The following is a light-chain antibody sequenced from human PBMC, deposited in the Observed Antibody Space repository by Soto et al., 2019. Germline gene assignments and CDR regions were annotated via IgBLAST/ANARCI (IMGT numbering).Light chain of an antibody. V-gene: IGLV2-14*01. CDR1: SSDVGNYNY. CDR3: SSYISSSSHV. CDR2: EVS. J-gene: IGLJ1*01. Sequence: QSALTQPASVSGSPGQSITISCTGTSSDVGNYNYVSWYQQHPGKAPKLMIFEVSDRPSGISDRFSGSKSGNTASLTISGLQADDEADYYCSSYISSSSHVFGSGTKVTVL.